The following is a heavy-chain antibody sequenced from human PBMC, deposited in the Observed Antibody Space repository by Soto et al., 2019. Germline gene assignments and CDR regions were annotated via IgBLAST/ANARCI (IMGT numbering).Heavy chain of an antibody. D-gene: IGHD6-19*01. J-gene: IGHJ4*02. V-gene: IGHV3-66*01. CDR3: ARDRLARGIPVAGRIDY. CDR2: LYSAGSA. Sequence: GFTVSSYHMSWVRQAPGKGLEWVSVLYSAGSADFADSVKGRFTISRDNSKNTLYLQMNSLRVEDTAVYYCARDRLARGIPVAGRIDYWGQGALVTVSS. CDR1: GFTVSSYH.